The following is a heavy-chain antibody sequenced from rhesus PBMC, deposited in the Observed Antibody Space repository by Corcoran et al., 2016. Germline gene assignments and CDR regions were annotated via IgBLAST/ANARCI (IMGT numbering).Heavy chain of an antibody. CDR1: GGSISSSY. J-gene: IGHJ4*01. D-gene: IGHD1-26*01. CDR3: ARCGNWKSDY. CDR2: IKSNSGNT. Sequence: QLQLQESGPGLVKPSETLSVTCAVSGGSISSSYSSWIRQAPGKRLAWIGEIKSNSGNTNYNPTLKSRVTISKDASKNQFSLKLISVTAADTAVYFCARCGNWKSDYWGQGVLVTVSS. V-gene: IGHV4S16*01.